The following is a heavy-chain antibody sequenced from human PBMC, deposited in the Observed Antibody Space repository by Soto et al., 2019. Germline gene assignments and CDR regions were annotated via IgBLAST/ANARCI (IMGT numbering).Heavy chain of an antibody. Sequence: QVQLQESGPGLVKPSQTLSLTCTVSGGSISSVNYYWSWIRQPPGKGLEWIGYIYYSGSTYYNPSLMSRGTISVDTSRTQFSLKLSSVTAADTAVYYCARAMVVTQNWFDPWGQGTLVTVSS. D-gene: IGHD2-21*02. CDR2: IYYSGST. V-gene: IGHV4-30-4*01. J-gene: IGHJ5*02. CDR3: ARAMVVTQNWFDP. CDR1: GGSISSVNYY.